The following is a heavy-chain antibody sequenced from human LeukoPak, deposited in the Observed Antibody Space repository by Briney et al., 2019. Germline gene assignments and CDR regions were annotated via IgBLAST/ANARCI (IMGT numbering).Heavy chain of an antibody. J-gene: IGHJ4*02. CDR2: IYDSGST. CDR1: GGSISSSSYY. CDR3: HSRFLEWLLDC. D-gene: IGHD3-3*01. V-gene: IGHV4-39*01. Sequence: SETLSLTCTVSGGSISSSSYYWGWIRQPPGKGLEWIGSIYDSGSTYYNPSLKSRVTISVDTSKNQFSLRLSSVTAADTAIHYCHSRFLEWLLDCWGQGTLVTVSS.